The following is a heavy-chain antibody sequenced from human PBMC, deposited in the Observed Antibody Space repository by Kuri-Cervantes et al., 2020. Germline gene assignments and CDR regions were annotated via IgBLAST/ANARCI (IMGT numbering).Heavy chain of an antibody. J-gene: IGHJ4*02. CDR3: AKAYCSGGSCYHFDY. Sequence: GESLKISCKGSGYSFTSYWIGWVRQMPGKGLEWMGIIHPSDSDTRYSPSFQGQVTISADKSINTAYLQWNSLRAEDTAVYYCAKAYCSGGSCYHFDYWGQGTLVTVSS. CDR2: IHPSDSDT. CDR1: GYSFTSYW. V-gene: IGHV5-51*01. D-gene: IGHD2-15*01.